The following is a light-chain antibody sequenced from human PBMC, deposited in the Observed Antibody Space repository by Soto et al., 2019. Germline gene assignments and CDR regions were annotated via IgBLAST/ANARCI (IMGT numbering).Light chain of an antibody. CDR3: QSYDSSLSGSVV. CDR1: SSNIGAGYD. CDR2: GNS. V-gene: IGLV1-40*01. Sequence: HSVLTQPPSVSGAPGQRVTISCTGSSSNIGAGYDVHWYQQLPGTAPKLLIYGNSNRPSGVSDRFSGSKSGTSASLAITGLQAEDEADYYCQSYDSSLSGSVVFGGGTKLTVL. J-gene: IGLJ2*01.